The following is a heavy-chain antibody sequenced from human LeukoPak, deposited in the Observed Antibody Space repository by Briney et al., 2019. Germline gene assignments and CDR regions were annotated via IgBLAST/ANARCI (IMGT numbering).Heavy chain of an antibody. CDR2: ISQDVSNK. Sequence: GRSLRLSCAASGFSFNTYVMHWVRRAPGKGLEWVAGISQDVSNKYYADSVKGRFTISRDNSENTVYLQLNSLRLEDTAVYFCAREADAFDIWGQGTMVTVSS. J-gene: IGHJ3*02. CDR3: AREADAFDI. CDR1: GFSFNTYV. V-gene: IGHV3-30*04.